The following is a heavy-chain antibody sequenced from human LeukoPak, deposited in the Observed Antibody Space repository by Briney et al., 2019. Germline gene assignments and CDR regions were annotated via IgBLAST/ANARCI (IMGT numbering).Heavy chain of an antibody. V-gene: IGHV3-33*01. CDR2: IWYGGSNK. CDR1: GFTFSSYG. J-gene: IGHJ6*03. D-gene: IGHD4-11*01. CDR3: ARYSNYYYYYMDV. Sequence: PGRSLRLSCAASGFTFSSYGMHWVRQAPGKGLEWVAVIWYGGSNKYYADSVKGRFTISRDNSKNTLYLQMNTLRAEDTAVYYCARYSNYYYYYMDVWGKGTTVTVSS.